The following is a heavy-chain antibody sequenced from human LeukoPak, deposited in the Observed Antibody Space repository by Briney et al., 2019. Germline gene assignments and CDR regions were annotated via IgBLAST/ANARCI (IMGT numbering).Heavy chain of an antibody. D-gene: IGHD3-22*01. CDR1: GFTFSSYG. CDR3: ARDLEDSSPFGAFDM. J-gene: IGHJ3*02. Sequence: GGSLRLSCAASGFTFSSYGMHWVRQAPGKGLEWVAVTWYDGRNNYYADSVKGRLTISRDNSKNTLYLQMNSLRAEDTAVYYCARDLEDSSPFGAFDMWGQGTMVTVSS. CDR2: TWYDGRNN. V-gene: IGHV3-33*01.